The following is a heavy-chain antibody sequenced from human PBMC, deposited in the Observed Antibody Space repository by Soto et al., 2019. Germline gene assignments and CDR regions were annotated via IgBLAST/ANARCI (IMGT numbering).Heavy chain of an antibody. CDR3: ARLVFYGDSYYFDY. CDR2: IYNSGTT. J-gene: IGHJ4*02. Sequence: SQTLSLPWTVAGGSSSSLRWSWIRQPPGKGLEWIAYIYNSGTTNYNPSLKSRVTISADTPRDQFSLKLSSVTAADTAVYYCARLVFYGDSYYFDYWGQGTLVTVSS. CDR1: GGSSSSLR. D-gene: IGHD4-17*01. V-gene: IGHV4-59*11.